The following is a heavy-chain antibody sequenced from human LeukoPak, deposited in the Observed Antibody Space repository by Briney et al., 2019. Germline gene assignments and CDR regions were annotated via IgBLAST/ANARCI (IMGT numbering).Heavy chain of an antibody. Sequence: ASVNVSCKASGYPFSAHFLNWVRQAPGQGLEWMGNIDTTTGNPRYAQDFTGRFVFSLDTSVSTAYLQITSLKADDTAAYYCVRGTPTPGMDYWGQGTQVTISS. CDR1: GYPFSAHF. CDR2: IDTTTGNP. CDR3: VRGTPTPGMDY. J-gene: IGHJ4*02. D-gene: IGHD3-10*01. V-gene: IGHV7-4-1*02.